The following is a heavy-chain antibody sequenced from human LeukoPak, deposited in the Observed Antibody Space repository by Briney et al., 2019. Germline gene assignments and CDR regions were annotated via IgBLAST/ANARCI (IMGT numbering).Heavy chain of an antibody. V-gene: IGHV1-18*01. Sequence: ASVKVSCKTSGYTFTSYGISWVRQAPGQGLEWMGWISADNGKTNYAQKLQGRVTMTTDTSTTTAYMELRSLRSDDTAVYYCARGRGELSSLPFDYWGQGTLVTVSS. D-gene: IGHD3-16*02. CDR2: ISADNGKT. J-gene: IGHJ4*02. CDR3: ARGRGELSSLPFDY. CDR1: GYTFTSYG.